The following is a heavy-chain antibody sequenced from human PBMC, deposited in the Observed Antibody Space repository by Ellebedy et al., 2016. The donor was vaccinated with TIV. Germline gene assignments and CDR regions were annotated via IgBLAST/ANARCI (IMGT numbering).Heavy chain of an antibody. CDR2: INPNSGAA. J-gene: IGHJ4*02. V-gene: IGHV1-2*02. D-gene: IGHD5-18*01. CDR1: GYTFTGYY. CDR3: AGEGSGYRILDY. Sequence: ASVKVSCKASGYTFTGYYIHWVRQAPGQGLEWMGWINPNSGAAYYAQKFQGRLTMASDTSINTVYMELSRLTSDDTAVYYCAGEGSGYRILDYWGQGTLVTVS.